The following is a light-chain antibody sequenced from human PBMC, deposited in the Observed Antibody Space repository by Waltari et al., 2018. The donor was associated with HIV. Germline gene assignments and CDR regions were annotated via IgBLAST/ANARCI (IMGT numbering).Light chain of an antibody. Sequence: DIVMTHSPDSLAVSLVERATINCKSSQSVLHSSNNKYYVAWYHKKPGQPPKLLVYWASTRESGVPDRFSGSGSATDFTLTISSLQAEDVAVYYCQQYYSPPQTFGQGTKVEIK. CDR2: WAS. V-gene: IGKV4-1*01. CDR1: QSVLHSSNNKYY. J-gene: IGKJ1*01. CDR3: QQYYSPPQT.